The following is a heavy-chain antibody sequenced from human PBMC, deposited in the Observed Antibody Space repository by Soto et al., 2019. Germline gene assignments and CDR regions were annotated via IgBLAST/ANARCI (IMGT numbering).Heavy chain of an antibody. D-gene: IGHD3-3*01. V-gene: IGHV4-4*02. Sequence: SETLSLTCAVSGGSISSSNWWSWVRQPPGKGLEWIGEIYHSGSTNYNPSLKSRVTISVDKSKTQFSLKLSSVTAADTAVYYCARVPTIFGVARLTYGMDVWGQGTTVTVSS. J-gene: IGHJ6*02. CDR3: ARVPTIFGVARLTYGMDV. CDR2: IYHSGST. CDR1: GGSISSSNW.